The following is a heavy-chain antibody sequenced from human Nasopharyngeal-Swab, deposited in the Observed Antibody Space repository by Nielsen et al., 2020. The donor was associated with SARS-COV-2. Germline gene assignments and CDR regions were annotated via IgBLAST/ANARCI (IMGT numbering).Heavy chain of an antibody. CDR1: GFTFSSYA. Sequence: GESLKISCAASGFTFSSYAMSWVRQAPGKGLEWVSHISVDGRSTYHADSVKGRFTISRDNSKNTLYLQMNSLRAEDTAVYYCARDPPDSSSSKAGAFDIWGQGTMVTVSS. CDR3: ARDPPDSSSSKAGAFDI. D-gene: IGHD6-6*01. V-gene: IGHV3-23*01. J-gene: IGHJ3*02. CDR2: ISVDGRST.